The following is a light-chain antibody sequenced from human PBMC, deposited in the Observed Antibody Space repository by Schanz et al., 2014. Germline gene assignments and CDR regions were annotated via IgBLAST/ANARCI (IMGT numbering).Light chain of an antibody. CDR2: DVT. V-gene: IGLV2-14*03. CDR1: NSDIGSYNF. Sequence: QSALTQPASVSGSPGQSIAISCSGTNSDIGSYNFVSWYQQHPGKAPKFIIYDVTNRPSGVSSRFSGSKSGNTASLSISGLQAEDEAYYYCCSYSSTNTWVFGGGTKLTVL. CDR3: CSYSSTNTWV. J-gene: IGLJ3*02.